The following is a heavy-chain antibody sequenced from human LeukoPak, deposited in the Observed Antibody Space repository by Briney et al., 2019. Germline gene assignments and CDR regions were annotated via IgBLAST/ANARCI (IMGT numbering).Heavy chain of an antibody. CDR2: ISTSSSSI. V-gene: IGHV3-48*04. Sequence: QSGGSLRLSCAASGLTFSSYSMNWVRQAPGKGLEWVSYISTSSSSIYYADSVKGRFTISRDNAKNSLYLQMNSLRPEDTAVYYCARDFYCSSTSCYAGWGQGTLVTVSS. CDR3: ARDFYCSSTSCYAG. D-gene: IGHD2-2*01. CDR1: GLTFSSYS. J-gene: IGHJ4*02.